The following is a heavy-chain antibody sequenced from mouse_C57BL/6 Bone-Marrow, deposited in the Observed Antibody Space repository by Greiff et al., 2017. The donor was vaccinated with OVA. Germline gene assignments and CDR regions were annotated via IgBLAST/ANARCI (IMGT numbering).Heavy chain of an antibody. J-gene: IGHJ4*01. V-gene: IGHV5-6*01. Sequence: EVMLVESGGALLKPEGSLKLSCAPSEFTFLAYALSWFRRTPNTRLAGVATISSGGSYTYYPDSVKGRFTISRDNAKNTLHLQMSSLKSEDTAMYYCARHGDGYYVYYAMDYWGQGTSVTVSS. CDR2: ISSGGSYT. CDR1: EFTFLAYA. D-gene: IGHD2-3*01. CDR3: ARHGDGYYVYYAMDY.